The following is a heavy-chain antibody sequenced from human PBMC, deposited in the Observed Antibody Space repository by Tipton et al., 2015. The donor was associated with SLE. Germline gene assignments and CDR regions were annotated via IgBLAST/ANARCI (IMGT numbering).Heavy chain of an antibody. J-gene: IGHJ6*03. V-gene: IGHV4-61*09. D-gene: IGHD3-3*01. CDR1: GVSFSSGSFS. Sequence: TLSLTCTVSGVSFSSGSFSWSWLRQPAGKGLGRIGHIYTRGSTTYNPSLRRRVTISVDTSKNQVSLKVRSVTAADTAVYYCARGPSGDYYYYMDVWGNGTTVTVSS. CDR2: IYTRGST. CDR3: ARGPSGDYYYYMDV.